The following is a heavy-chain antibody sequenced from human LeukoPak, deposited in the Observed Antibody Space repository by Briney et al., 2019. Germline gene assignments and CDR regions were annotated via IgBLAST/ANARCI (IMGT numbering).Heavy chain of an antibody. V-gene: IGHV3-23*01. J-gene: IGHJ4*02. CDR3: AALAVSGALVAGN. CDR2: ISGSGGRT. CDR1: GFAFSAYA. Sequence: GGSLRLSRAVSGFAFSAYAVSWVRQAPGKGLEWVSAISGSGGRTVYADSVKGRFTISKDNSKNTLYLQMNSLRAEDTAVYYCAALAVSGALVAGNWGQGTMVTVCS. D-gene: IGHD6-19*01.